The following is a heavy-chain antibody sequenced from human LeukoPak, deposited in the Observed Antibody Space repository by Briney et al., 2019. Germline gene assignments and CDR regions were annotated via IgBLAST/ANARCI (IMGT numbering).Heavy chain of an antibody. CDR3: AREYCSSTSCYWSFDY. V-gene: IGHV1-8*01. CDR1: GYTFTSYD. CDR2: MNPNSGNT. D-gene: IGHD2-2*01. Sequence: ASVKVSCKASGYTFTSYDINWARQATGQGLEWMGWMNPNSGNTGYAQKFQGRVTMTRNTSISTAYMELSSLRSEDTAVYYCAREYCSSTSCYWSFDYWGQGTLVTVSS. J-gene: IGHJ4*02.